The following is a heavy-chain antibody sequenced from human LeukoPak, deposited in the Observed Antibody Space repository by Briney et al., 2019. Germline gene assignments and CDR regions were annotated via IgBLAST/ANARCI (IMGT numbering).Heavy chain of an antibody. D-gene: IGHD3-22*01. CDR1: GFSFSSYA. Sequence: PGGSLRLSCTASGFSFSSYAMSWVRQAPGKGLEWVSGISGSGGNTYYADSVKGRFTISRDNSKNTLYLQMNSLRAEDTAVYYCARHIYDSGGYRIDYWGQGTLVTVSS. CDR2: ISGSGGNT. CDR3: ARHIYDSGGYRIDY. V-gene: IGHV3-23*01. J-gene: IGHJ4*02.